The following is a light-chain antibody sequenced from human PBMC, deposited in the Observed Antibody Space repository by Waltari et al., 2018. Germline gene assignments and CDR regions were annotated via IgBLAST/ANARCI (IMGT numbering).Light chain of an antibody. CDR2: GAS. J-gene: IGKJ1*01. CDR1: ESVSRA. Sequence: EIVLTQSPGTLSLSVGERATASCRASESVSRALAWYQQKPGQAPRPLIYGASTRATGIPDRFSGSGSGTDFSLTISRLEPDDFAVYYCQHYLRLPVTFGQGTTVEI. V-gene: IGKV3-20*01. CDR3: QHYLRLPVT.